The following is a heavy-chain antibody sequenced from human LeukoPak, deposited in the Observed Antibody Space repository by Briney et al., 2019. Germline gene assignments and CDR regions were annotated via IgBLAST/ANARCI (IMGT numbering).Heavy chain of an antibody. D-gene: IGHD1-14*01. V-gene: IGHV3-30*14. CDR1: GFTFSSYA. CDR3: ARDDRY. CDR2: VSYDGSNK. Sequence: PGGSLRLSCAASGFTFSSYAMHWVRQAPGKGLEWVAVVSYDGSNKYYADSVKGRFTISRDISKNMLYLQMNSLRAEDTAVYFCARDDRYWGQGTLVTVSS. J-gene: IGHJ4*02.